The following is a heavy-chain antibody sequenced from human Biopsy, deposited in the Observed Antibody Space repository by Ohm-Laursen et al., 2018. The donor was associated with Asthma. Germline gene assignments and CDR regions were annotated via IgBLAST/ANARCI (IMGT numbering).Heavy chain of an antibody. CDR3: ASDFPKDYVRYNFQF. CDR1: GGMFGNYA. V-gene: IGHV1-69*06. D-gene: IGHD4-17*01. CDR2: ISPIFGSS. Sequence: SVKVSRKASGGMFGNYAISWVRQAPGLGLEWMGGISPIFGSSNYAQRFQGRVTITADIFTRTVYMELSGLSSDDTAVYYCASDFPKDYVRYNFQFWGQGTLVTVSS. J-gene: IGHJ4*02.